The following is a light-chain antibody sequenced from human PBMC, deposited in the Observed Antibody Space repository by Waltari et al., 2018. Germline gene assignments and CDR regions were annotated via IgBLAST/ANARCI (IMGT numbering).Light chain of an antibody. J-gene: IGLJ3*02. CDR3: VLYMGSGIWV. CDR2: KIN. CDR1: SALVSSTSS. Sequence: QTVVTQAPSLSVSPGGTVTLTCALSSALVSSTSSASWYQQTPGQAPPTLVYKINNRPSGVPARFSGSMLGNKAALTITGAQAEDESDYYCVLYMGSGIWVFGGGTKLTVL. V-gene: IGLV8-61*01.